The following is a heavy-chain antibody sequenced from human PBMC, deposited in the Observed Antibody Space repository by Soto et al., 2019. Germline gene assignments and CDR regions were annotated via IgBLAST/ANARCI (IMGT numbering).Heavy chain of an antibody. D-gene: IGHD3-10*01. CDR2: IWYDGSNK. J-gene: IGHJ6*02. CDR1: VFTFSSYG. Sequence: PWGSLRLSCSASVFTFSSYGMHWVRPAPGKGLEWVAVIWYDGSNKYYADSVKGRFTISRDNSKNTLYLQMNSLRAEDTAVYYCARGLLWFGEFYYYGMDVWGQGTTVTVSS. V-gene: IGHV3-33*01. CDR3: ARGLLWFGEFYYYGMDV.